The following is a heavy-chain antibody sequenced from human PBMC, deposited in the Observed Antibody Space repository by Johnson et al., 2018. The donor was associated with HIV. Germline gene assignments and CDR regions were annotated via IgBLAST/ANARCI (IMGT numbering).Heavy chain of an antibody. CDR1: GFTFRSYG. CDR2: ISYDGSNE. V-gene: IGHV3-30*03. D-gene: IGHD6-6*01. J-gene: IGHJ3*02. Sequence: QVQLVESGGGVVQPGRSLRLSCAVSGFTFRSYGVHWVRKAPGKGLEWVAVISYDGSNEYYADSVKGRFTISRDNSKNTVYLEMNSLRAEDTAVYYCARELRIAARGLAFDIWGRGTMVTVSA. CDR3: ARELRIAARGLAFDI.